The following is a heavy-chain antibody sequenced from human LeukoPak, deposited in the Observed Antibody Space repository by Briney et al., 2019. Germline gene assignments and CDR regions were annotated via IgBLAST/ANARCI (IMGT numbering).Heavy chain of an antibody. J-gene: IGHJ4*02. D-gene: IGHD5-12*01. V-gene: IGHV4-34*01. CDR2: INHSGST. CDR3: ARGIGGSGSPFDY. CDR1: GGSFSGYY. Sequence: PSETLSLTCAVYGGSFSGYYWSWIRQPPGKGLEWIGEINHSGSTNYNPSLKSRVTISVDTSKNQFSLKLSSVTAADTAVYYCARGIGGSGSPFDYWGQGTLITVSS.